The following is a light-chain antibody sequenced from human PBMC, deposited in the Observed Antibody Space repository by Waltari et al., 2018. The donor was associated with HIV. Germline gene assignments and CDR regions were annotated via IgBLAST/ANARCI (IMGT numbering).Light chain of an antibody. CDR2: EGT. Sequence: QSALTQPASVSGSPGQSITISCTGTSSDVGSYKFVSWYQQHPGKAPKFRIYEGTKRPSGVFNLFASSKAGNTASLTTSWLQAEDEADYHCCSHAGKNTVVSGGGTKLTVI. J-gene: IGLJ3*02. CDR3: CSHAGKNTVV. CDR1: SSDVGSYKF. V-gene: IGLV2-23*01.